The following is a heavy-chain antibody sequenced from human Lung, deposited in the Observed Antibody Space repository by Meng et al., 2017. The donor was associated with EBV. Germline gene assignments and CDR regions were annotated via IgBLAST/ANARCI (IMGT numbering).Heavy chain of an antibody. J-gene: IGHJ4*02. CDR3: ARALFDYYDSSGYYDY. CDR1: GGSISSGGHY. D-gene: IGHD3-22*01. CDR2: IYYSGST. V-gene: IGHV4-31*03. Sequence: GPGPGLLKPSQTLSLTCTVSGGSISSGGHYWSWIRQHPEKGLEWIGYIYYSGSTYYKPSLKSRLTISVDTSKNQFSLKLSSVTAADTAVYYCARALFDYYDSSGYYDYWGQGALVTVSS.